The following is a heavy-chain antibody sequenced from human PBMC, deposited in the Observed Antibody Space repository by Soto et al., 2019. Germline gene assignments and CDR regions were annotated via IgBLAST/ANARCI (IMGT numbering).Heavy chain of an antibody. CDR3: TRGASGYGNFDY. CDR1: GFSFSTW. CDR2: SNSDGSSI. J-gene: IGHJ4*02. V-gene: IGHV3-74*01. Sequence: EVHLVESGGGVVQPGGSLRLSCAASGFSFSTWMHWVRQAPGKGLVWLSRSNSDGSSISYADSVKGRFFVSRDNAKNTLYLQINSLTAEAKAVYYCTRGASGYGNFDYWGQGVLLTVSS. D-gene: IGHD5-12*01.